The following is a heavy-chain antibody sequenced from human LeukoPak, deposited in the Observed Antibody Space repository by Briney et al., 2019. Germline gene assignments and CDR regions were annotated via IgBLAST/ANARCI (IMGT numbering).Heavy chain of an antibody. D-gene: IGHD5-12*01. Sequence: GESLKISCKGSGFIFNTYWISWVRQMPGKGLEWMGIVDPTDSDVDYSPSFQGHVTISSDTSTSTVYLQWSSLKASDTAMYYCSTARAFDSRSFDYWGQGSLVTVSS. V-gene: IGHV5-10-1*01. CDR2: VDPTDSDV. CDR1: GFIFNTYW. CDR3: STARAFDSRSFDY. J-gene: IGHJ4*02.